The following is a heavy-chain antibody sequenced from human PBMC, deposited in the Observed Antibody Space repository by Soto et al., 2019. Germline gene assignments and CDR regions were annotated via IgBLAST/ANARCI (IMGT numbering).Heavy chain of an antibody. CDR1: GGSISSYY. V-gene: IGHV4-59*08. D-gene: IGHD3-10*01. J-gene: IGHJ6*02. CDR3: ARQIVTMVRGVIITTPGSRLAV. Sequence: SETLSLTCTVSGGSISSYYWSWIRQPPGKGLEWIGYIYYSGSTNYNPSLKSRVTISVDTSKNQFSLKLSPVTAADTAVYYCARQIVTMVRGVIITTPGSRLAVWGQGTTVTVAS. CDR2: IYYSGST.